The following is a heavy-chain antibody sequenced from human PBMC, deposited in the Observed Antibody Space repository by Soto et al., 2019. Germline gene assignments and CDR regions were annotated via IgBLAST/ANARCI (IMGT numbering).Heavy chain of an antibody. Sequence: QVQLQESGPGLVKPSETLSLTCTVSGGSVSTYYWNWIRQPPGKGLEWIGHIYDSGIINYNPSLKRRVTISVDTSKKHFSLSLTSVTAADTAVYYCARDGDRRTEDGNWFDPWGQGTLFTVSS. V-gene: IGHV4-59*02. CDR2: IYDSGII. D-gene: IGHD7-27*01. CDR1: GGSVSTYY. J-gene: IGHJ5*02. CDR3: ARDGDRRTEDGNWFDP.